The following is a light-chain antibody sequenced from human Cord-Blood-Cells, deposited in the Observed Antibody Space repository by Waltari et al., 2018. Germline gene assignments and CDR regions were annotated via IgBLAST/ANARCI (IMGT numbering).Light chain of an antibody. J-gene: IGKJ1*01. V-gene: IGKV3-15*01. CDR3: QQYNNWPPWT. CDR1: QSVSSN. Sequence: EIVMTQSPATLSVSPRERATLSCRASQSVSSNLAWYQQKPRQAPRLLIYGASTRATGIPARFSGSGSGTEFTLTISSLQSEDFAVYYCQQYNNWPPWTFGQGTKVEIK. CDR2: GAS.